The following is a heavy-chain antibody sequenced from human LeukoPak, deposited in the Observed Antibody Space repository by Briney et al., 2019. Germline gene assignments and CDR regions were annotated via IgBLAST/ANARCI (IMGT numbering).Heavy chain of an antibody. D-gene: IGHD2-15*01. CDR2: IYTSGST. V-gene: IGHV4-4*07. Sequence: SETLSLTCTVSGGSISSYYWSWIRQPAGKGLEWIGRIYTSGSTNYNPSLKSRVTMSADTSKNQFSLKLSSVTAADTAVYYCAGDCSGGSCYTNWFDPWGQGTLVTVSS. CDR3: AGDCSGGSCYTNWFDP. CDR1: GGSISSYY. J-gene: IGHJ5*02.